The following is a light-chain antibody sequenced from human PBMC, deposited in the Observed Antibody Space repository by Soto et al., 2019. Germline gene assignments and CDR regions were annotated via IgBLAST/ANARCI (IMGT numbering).Light chain of an antibody. CDR2: DVS. Sequence: QSVLTQPASVSGSPGQSITISCTGTSSDVGGYNYVSWYQQHPGKAPKLMIYDVSNRPSGVSNRFSGYKSGNTASLTISGPQDEDEADYYCSSYTSSSTLVFGTGTKLTVL. CDR3: SSYTSSSTLV. V-gene: IGLV2-14*01. J-gene: IGLJ1*01. CDR1: SSDVGGYNY.